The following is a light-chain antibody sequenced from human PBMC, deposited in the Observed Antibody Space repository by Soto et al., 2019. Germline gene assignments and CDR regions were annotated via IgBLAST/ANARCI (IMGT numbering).Light chain of an antibody. CDR3: SSYSSSSTFHVV. CDR2: NVS. Sequence: QSALTQPASVSGSPGQSITISCTGTSSDVGAYNFVSWYQQHPGKAPKLMIYNVSNRPSGLSNRFSGSKSGNTASLTISGLQAEDEADYYCSSYSSSSTFHVVFGGGTKLTVL. CDR1: SSDVGAYNF. V-gene: IGLV2-14*03. J-gene: IGLJ2*01.